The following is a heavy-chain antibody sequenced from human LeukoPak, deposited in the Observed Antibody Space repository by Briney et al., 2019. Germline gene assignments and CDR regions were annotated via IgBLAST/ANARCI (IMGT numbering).Heavy chain of an antibody. V-gene: IGHV1-2*02. J-gene: IGHJ4*02. Sequence: ASVKVSCKASGYTFTAYYMYWVRQAPGQGLEWMGWINPKNGGSNSAQKFQGRVTMTRDTSISTAYMELSRLRSDDTAVYYCARDFGYCSGGSCYSGNMALYWGQGTLVTVSS. CDR2: INPKNGGS. D-gene: IGHD2-15*01. CDR3: ARDFGYCSGGSCYSGNMALY. CDR1: GYTFTAYY.